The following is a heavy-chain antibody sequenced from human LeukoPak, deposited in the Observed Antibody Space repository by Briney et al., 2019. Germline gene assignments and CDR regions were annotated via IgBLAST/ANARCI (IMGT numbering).Heavy chain of an antibody. CDR2: MYYTGTT. J-gene: IGHJ3*02. V-gene: IGHV4-39*07. CDR1: GGSISSTYY. CDR3: ARRYCSGGSCYSERGAFDI. D-gene: IGHD2-15*01. Sequence: SETLSLTCTVSGGSISSTYYWDWIRQPPGKGLEWIGSMYYTGTTYYNPSLKSRVTISVDTSKNQFSLKLSSVPAADTAVYYCARRYCSGGSCYSERGAFDIWGQGTMVTVSS.